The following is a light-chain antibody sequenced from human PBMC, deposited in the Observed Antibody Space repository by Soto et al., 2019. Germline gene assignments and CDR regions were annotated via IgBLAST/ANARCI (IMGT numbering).Light chain of an antibody. Sequence: EMLLTQSPGTLSLSPGERATLSFRSSQRVSSTYLAWYQQKPGQAPRVLIYGTSSRATGIPTRFSGSGSGTDFTLSITRLETEDFAVFFCQQYGTSEIIFGQGTRLEIK. CDR1: QRVSSTY. V-gene: IGKV3-20*01. CDR3: QQYGTSEII. CDR2: GTS. J-gene: IGKJ5*01.